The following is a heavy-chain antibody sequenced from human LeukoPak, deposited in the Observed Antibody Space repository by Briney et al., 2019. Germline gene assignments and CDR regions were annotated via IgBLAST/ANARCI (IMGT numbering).Heavy chain of an antibody. J-gene: IGHJ5*02. V-gene: IGHV4-31*03. CDR3: ARGPLLPAAIVWFDP. CDR2: IHYSGTA. CDR1: GVSISGGNYY. D-gene: IGHD2-2*02. Sequence: SQTLSLTCTVSGVSISGGNYYWSWIRQHPGKGLEWIGNIHYSGTAYYSPSLKSRLTMSVDTPQNQFSLRLNSATAADTAVYYCARGPLLPAAIVWFDPWGQGTLVTVSS.